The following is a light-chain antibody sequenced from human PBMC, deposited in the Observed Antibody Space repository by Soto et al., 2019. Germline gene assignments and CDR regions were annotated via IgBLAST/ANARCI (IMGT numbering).Light chain of an antibody. CDR3: QTWDTGIRV. CDR1: SGHSNYV. J-gene: IGLJ2*01. Sequence: QLVLTQSPSASASLGASVKLTCTLSSGHSNYVIAWHQQQPEKGPRYLMKLNSDGSHSKGDGIPDRFSGSSSGAERYLTISSLQSEDEADYYCQTWDTGIRVFGGGPSSPS. CDR2: LNSDGSH. V-gene: IGLV4-69*01.